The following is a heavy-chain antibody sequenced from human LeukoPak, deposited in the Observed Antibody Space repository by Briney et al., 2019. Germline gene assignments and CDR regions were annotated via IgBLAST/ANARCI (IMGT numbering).Heavy chain of an antibody. J-gene: IGHJ6*03. V-gene: IGHV4-59*01. D-gene: IGHD1/OR15-1a*01. CDR3: ARESDPTSTNNPHFYYHMDV. CDR2: IDYSGNT. Sequence: ASETLSLTCTVSGDSISAYSWCWIRPSPGKGLEWIGFIDYSGNTNYNPSLESRVTISMDTSKKWFSLNLMSVTAADTAVYYCARESDPTSTNNPHFYYHMDVWGKGTTVTVSS. CDR1: GDSISAYS.